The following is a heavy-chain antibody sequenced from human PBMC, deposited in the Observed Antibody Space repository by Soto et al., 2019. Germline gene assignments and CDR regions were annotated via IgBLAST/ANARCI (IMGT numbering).Heavy chain of an antibody. Sequence: QVQLQVSGPGLVVPSGTLSLTCAVFGDSVSSDHWWTWVRQSPGRGLEWIGEIYQSGITNYNPSLKSRVSMSVDNPKNQFSLGLSSVTAADTAVYYCGENTGWPRSQYDYWGQGALVTVSS. J-gene: IGHJ4*02. CDR1: GDSVSSDHW. D-gene: IGHD6-19*01. CDR2: IYQSGIT. V-gene: IGHV4-4*02. CDR3: GENTGWPRSQYDY.